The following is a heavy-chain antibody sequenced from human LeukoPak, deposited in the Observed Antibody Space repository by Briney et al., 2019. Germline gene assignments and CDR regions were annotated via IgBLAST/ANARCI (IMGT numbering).Heavy chain of an antibody. J-gene: IGHJ5*02. CDR2: IYYSGST. CDR1: GGSISSGGYY. D-gene: IGHD5-18*01. CDR3: ARAGYSYGYSWFDP. V-gene: IGHV4-31*03. Sequence: SETLSLTCTASGGSISSGGYYWSWIRQHPGKGLEWIGYIYYSGSTYYNPSLKSRVTISVDTSKNQFSLKLSSVTAADTAVYYCARAGYSYGYSWFDPWGQGTLVTVSS.